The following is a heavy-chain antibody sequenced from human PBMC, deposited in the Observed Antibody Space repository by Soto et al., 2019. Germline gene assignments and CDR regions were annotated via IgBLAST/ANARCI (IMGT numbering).Heavy chain of an antibody. CDR1: GGSISSSSYY. J-gene: IGHJ4*02. D-gene: IGHD2-2*01. V-gene: IGHV4-39*01. CDR2: IYYSGST. Sequence: SSETLSLTCTVSGGSISSSSYYWGWIRQPPGKGLEWIGSIYYSGSTYYNPSLKSRVTISVDTSKNQFSLKLSSVTAADTAVYYCARHIGISSTSSYYFDYWGQGTLVTVSS. CDR3: ARHIGISSTSSYYFDY.